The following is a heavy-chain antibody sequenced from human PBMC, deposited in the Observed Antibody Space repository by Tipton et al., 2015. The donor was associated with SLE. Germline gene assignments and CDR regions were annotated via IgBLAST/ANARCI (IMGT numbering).Heavy chain of an antibody. J-gene: IGHJ3*02. Sequence: TLSLTCTVSGDSISTYYWSWIRQSPGKGLEWIGYIYHSGSTKYNPSLKSRVIISVDTSKNQFSLKLSSVTAADTAVYYCATTNWVEMATSDAFDIWGQGTMVTVSS. D-gene: IGHD5-24*01. CDR1: GDSISTYY. CDR2: IYHSGST. CDR3: ATTNWVEMATSDAFDI. V-gene: IGHV4-59*01.